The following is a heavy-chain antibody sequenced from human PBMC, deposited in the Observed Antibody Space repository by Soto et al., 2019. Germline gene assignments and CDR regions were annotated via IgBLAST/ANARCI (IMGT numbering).Heavy chain of an antibody. D-gene: IGHD6-6*01. CDR2: VYYSGST. J-gene: IGHJ4*02. CDR3: ARHGQLFGFDS. Sequence: SETLSLTCTVSGVSITSYYWSWIRQPPGKGLEWIGFVYYSGSTNYNPSLKSRVTTSVDTSKSQFSLRLNSVTAADTAVYYCARHGQLFGFDSWGQGTLVTVSS. V-gene: IGHV4-59*08. CDR1: GVSITSYY.